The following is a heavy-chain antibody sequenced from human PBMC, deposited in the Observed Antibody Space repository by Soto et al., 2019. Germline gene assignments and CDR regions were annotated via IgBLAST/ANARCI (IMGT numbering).Heavy chain of an antibody. CDR3: SREGYYDSSGYYYFDY. D-gene: IGHD3-22*01. V-gene: IGHV4-34*01. CDR2: INHSGST. J-gene: IGHJ4*02. Sequence: PSDTLSLTCAVYGGSFSGYYWSWIRQPPGKGLEWIGEINHSGSTNYNPSLKSRVTISVDTSKNQFSLKLSSVTAADTAVYYCSREGYYDSSGYYYFDYWGQGTLVTVSS. CDR1: GGSFSGYY.